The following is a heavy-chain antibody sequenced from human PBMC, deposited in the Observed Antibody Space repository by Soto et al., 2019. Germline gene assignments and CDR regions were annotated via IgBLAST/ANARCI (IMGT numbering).Heavy chain of an antibody. CDR2: ISGSGGST. J-gene: IGHJ6*03. D-gene: IGHD3-10*01. CDR1: GFTFSSYA. CDR3: AGLLWFGEIRTYYYMDV. Sequence: GGSLRLSCAASGFTFSSYAMSWVRQAPGKGLEWVSAISGSGGSTYYADSVKGRFTISRDNSKNTLYLQMNSLRAEDTAVYYCAGLLWFGEIRTYYYMDVWGKGTTVTVSS. V-gene: IGHV3-23*01.